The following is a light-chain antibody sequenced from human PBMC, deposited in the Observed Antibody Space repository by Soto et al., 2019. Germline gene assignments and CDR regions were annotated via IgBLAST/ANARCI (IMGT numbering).Light chain of an antibody. CDR2: DVS. CDR3: QHYTMYSPWT. J-gene: IGKJ1*01. Sequence: DIQMTQSPSTVSAYVGDSVTITCRASQSITTWLAWYQQRPGKAPKLLIYDVSSLQSGVPSRFSGSGSGTEFTLTIRSLQPDDFATYYCQHYTMYSPWTCGQGTKVEIK. CDR1: QSITTW. V-gene: IGKV1-5*01.